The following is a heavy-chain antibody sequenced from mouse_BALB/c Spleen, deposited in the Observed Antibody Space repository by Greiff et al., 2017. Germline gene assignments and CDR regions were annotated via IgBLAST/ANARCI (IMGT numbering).Heavy chain of an antibody. Sequence: EVHLVESGGGLVQPGGSRKLSCAASGFTFSSFGMHWVRQAPEKGLEWVAYISSGSSTIYYADTVKGRFTISRDNPKNTLFLQMTSLRSEDTAMYYCARGTGATTHYYAMDYWGQGTSVTVSS. V-gene: IGHV5-17*02. CDR3: ARGTGATTHYYAMDY. D-gene: IGHD1-1*01. CDR1: GFTFSSFG. CDR2: ISSGSSTI. J-gene: IGHJ4*01.